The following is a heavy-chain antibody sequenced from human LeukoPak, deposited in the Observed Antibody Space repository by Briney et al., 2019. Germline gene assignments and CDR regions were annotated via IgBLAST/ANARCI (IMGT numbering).Heavy chain of an antibody. J-gene: IGHJ5*02. CDR2: IYYSGST. CDR3: ARHLAYSSTLNWFDP. Sequence: SETLSLTCTVSGGPISSSSYYWGWIRQPPGKGLEWIGSIYYSGSTYYNPSLKSRVTISVDTSKNQFSLKLSSVTAADTAVYYCARHLAYSSTLNWFDPWGQGTLVTVSS. D-gene: IGHD6-13*01. V-gene: IGHV4-39*01. CDR1: GGPISSSSYY.